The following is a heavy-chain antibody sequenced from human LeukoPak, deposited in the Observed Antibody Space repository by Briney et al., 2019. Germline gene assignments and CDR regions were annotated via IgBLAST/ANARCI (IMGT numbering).Heavy chain of an antibody. J-gene: IGHJ5*02. D-gene: IGHD2-21*01. CDR3: ARATASNWFDP. Sequence: PGGSVRLSCAVSGFTYSSYWMSWVRQAPGKGLEWVANIKQDGSEKYYVDSVKGRFTISRDNAKNSLYLQMNSLRAEDTAVYYCARATASNWFDPWGQGTLVTVSS. V-gene: IGHV3-7*01. CDR2: IKQDGSEK. CDR1: GFTYSSYW.